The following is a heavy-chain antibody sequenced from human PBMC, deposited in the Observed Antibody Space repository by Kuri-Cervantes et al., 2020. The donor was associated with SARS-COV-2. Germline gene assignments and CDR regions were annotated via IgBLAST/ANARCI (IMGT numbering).Heavy chain of an antibody. D-gene: IGHD2-15*01. V-gene: IGHV3-30*02. CDR1: GFTFSNYD. Sequence: GGSLRLSCAASGFTFSNYDMHWVRQAPGKGLEWVAFIRSDGSNKHYGDSVKGRFTVSRDNSKNTLYLQMNSLRAEDTAVYYCARCAVYCSGGSCYPDYWGQGTLVTVSS. J-gene: IGHJ4*02. CDR2: IRSDGSNK. CDR3: ARCAVYCSGGSCYPDY.